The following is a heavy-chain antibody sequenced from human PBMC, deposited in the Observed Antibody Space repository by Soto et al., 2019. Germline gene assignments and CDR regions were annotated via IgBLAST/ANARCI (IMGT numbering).Heavy chain of an antibody. J-gene: IGHJ4*02. D-gene: IGHD3-16*02. V-gene: IGHV3-48*02. CDR2: ISSSSSTI. CDR1: GFTFSSYS. CDR3: ARDDYDYVWGSYRYPGY. Sequence: PGGSLRLSCAASGFTFSSYSMNWVRQAPGKGLEWVSYISSSSSTIYYADSVKGRFTISRDNAKNSLYLQMNSLRDEDTAVYYCARDDYDYVWGSYRYPGYWGQGTLVTVSS.